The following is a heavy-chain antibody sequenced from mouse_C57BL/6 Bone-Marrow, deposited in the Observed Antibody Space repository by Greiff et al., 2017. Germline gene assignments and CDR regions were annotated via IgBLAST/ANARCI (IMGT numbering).Heavy chain of an antibody. V-gene: IGHV1-54*01. J-gene: IGHJ2*01. CDR2: INPGSGGT. Sequence: QVQLQQSGAELVRPGTSVKVSCKASGYAFTNYLIEWVKQRPGQGLEWIGVINPGSGGTNYNEKFKGKATLTADKSSSTAYMQLSILTSEYSAVYFCARGDYYSNYPYYFDYRGQGTTLTVSS. CDR3: ARGDYYSNYPYYFDY. CDR1: GYAFTNYL. D-gene: IGHD2-5*01.